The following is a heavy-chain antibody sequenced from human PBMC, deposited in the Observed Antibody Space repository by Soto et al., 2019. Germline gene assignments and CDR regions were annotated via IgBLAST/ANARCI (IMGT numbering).Heavy chain of an antibody. J-gene: IGHJ1*01. CDR2: ISSSGSTI. V-gene: IGHV3-11*01. Sequence: GGSLRLSCAASGFTFSDYYMSWIRQAPGKGLEWVSYISSSGSTIYYADSVKGRFTISRDNAKNSLYLQMNSLRAEDTAVYYCAGGSLATVVYFQHWGQGTLVTVSS. CDR3: AGGSLATVVYFQH. D-gene: IGHD4-17*01. CDR1: GFTFSDYY.